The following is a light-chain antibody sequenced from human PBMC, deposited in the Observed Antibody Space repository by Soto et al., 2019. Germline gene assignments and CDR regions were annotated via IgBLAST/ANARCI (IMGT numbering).Light chain of an antibody. CDR2: AAF. V-gene: IGKV1-39*01. J-gene: IGKJ1*01. Sequence: DIQMTQSPSSLSASVGDRVTIACRTSQSISNYLNWYQQKPGKAPKLLIYAAFSLQSGVPSRFSGRGSWTEFTLTISSLQAEDFATYSCQQSYSTPRTFGQGTKVEIK. CDR3: QQSYSTPRT. CDR1: QSISNY.